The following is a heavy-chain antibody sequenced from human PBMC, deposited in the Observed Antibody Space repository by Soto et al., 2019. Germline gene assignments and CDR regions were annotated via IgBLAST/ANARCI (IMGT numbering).Heavy chain of an antibody. D-gene: IGHD2-8*01. CDR2: ITAGKGNT. Sequence: ASVKVSCKASGYTFTQYFLHWVPQSPGQRLEWMRGITAGKGNTKYFHKFQRRVTITRDTSASKAYTELSSQRSEHMAMYYCAGDRVWTNVVTEGDSFHIGRPGTLVT. CDR1: GYTFTQYF. J-gene: IGHJ3*02. V-gene: IGHV1-3*01. CDR3: AGDRVWTNVVTEGDSFHI.